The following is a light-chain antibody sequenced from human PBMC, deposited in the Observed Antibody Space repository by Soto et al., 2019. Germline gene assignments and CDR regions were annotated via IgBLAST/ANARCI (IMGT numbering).Light chain of an antibody. CDR3: QQYGHSLWT. CDR1: QSVSSN. V-gene: IGKV3-20*01. J-gene: IGKJ1*01. Sequence: ELVMTQSPATLSVSPGERATLSCRASQSVSSNLAWYQQKPGQAPRLLIYGASSRATGIPDRFSGSGSGTDFTLTISRLEPEDYAVYYCQQYGHSLWTFGQGTKVDIK. CDR2: GAS.